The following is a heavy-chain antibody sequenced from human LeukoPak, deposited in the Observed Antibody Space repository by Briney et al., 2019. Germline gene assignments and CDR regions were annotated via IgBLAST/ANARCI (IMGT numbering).Heavy chain of an antibody. CDR3: ARGILYYDILTGYLLYYFDY. CDR2: IYYSGST. CDR1: GGSISSYY. J-gene: IGHJ4*02. Sequence: SETLSLTCTVSGGSISSYYWSWIRQPPGKGLEWIGYIYYSGSTNYNPSLKSRVTISVDTSKNQFSLKLSSVTAADTAVYYCARGILYYDILTGYLLYYFDYWGQGTLVTVSS. D-gene: IGHD3-9*01. V-gene: IGHV4-59*08.